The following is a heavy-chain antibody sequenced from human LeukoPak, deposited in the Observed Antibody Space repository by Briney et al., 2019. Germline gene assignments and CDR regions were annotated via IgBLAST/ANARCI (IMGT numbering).Heavy chain of an antibody. V-gene: IGHV4-34*01. Sequence: PSETLSLTCAVYGGRFSVYYWSWIRQPPGKGLEWIGEINHSGSTNYIPSLKSRVTISVDTSKNQFSLKLSSVTAADTAVYYCARGPGYCSGGSCYEGGYWGQGTLVTVSS. J-gene: IGHJ4*02. CDR1: GGRFSVYY. CDR2: INHSGST. D-gene: IGHD2-15*01. CDR3: ARGPGYCSGGSCYEGGY.